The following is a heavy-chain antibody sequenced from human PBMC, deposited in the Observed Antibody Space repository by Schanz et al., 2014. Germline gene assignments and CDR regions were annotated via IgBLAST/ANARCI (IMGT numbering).Heavy chain of an antibody. J-gene: IGHJ4*02. V-gene: IGHV3-23*01. CDR2: LSGSGGST. CDR3: AKGLYYDNTGGGFDY. D-gene: IGHD3-16*01. CDR1: GFTFSSYA. Sequence: EVQLLESGGGLVQPGGSLRLSCAASGFTFSSYAMSWVRQAPGKGLEWVSALSGSGGSTYYADSVKGRFTISRDNSKTTLTLQMNSQRAEDTAVYYCAKGLYYDNTGGGFDYWGQGTLVTVSS.